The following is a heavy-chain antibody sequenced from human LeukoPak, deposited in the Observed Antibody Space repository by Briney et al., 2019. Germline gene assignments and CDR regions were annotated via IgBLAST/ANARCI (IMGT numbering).Heavy chain of an antibody. CDR1: GYTFTGYH. D-gene: IGHD2-2*01. CDR2: INPNTGDT. Sequence: ASVKVSCKASGYTFTGYHMHWVRQAPGQGLEWMGRINPNTGDTNSAQNFQGRVNMTRDTSITTAYMELSRLRSDDTAVYYCARGCQYQLLIFLYYYMDVWGKGTTVTISS. CDR3: ARGCQYQLLIFLYYYMDV. J-gene: IGHJ6*03. V-gene: IGHV1-2*02.